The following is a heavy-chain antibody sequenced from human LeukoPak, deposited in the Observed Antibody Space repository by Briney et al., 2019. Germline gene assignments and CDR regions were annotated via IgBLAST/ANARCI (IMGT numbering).Heavy chain of an antibody. Sequence: PGGSLRLSCAASGFTFSSYAMSWVRQAPGKGLEWVSTISGSGGSTYYADSVKGRFTISRDNSKNTLYLQMNSLRAEDTAVYYCASHSSGYYYFDYWGQGTLVTVSS. J-gene: IGHJ4*02. CDR3: ASHSSGYYYFDY. V-gene: IGHV3-23*01. CDR2: ISGSGGST. D-gene: IGHD3-22*01. CDR1: GFTFSSYA.